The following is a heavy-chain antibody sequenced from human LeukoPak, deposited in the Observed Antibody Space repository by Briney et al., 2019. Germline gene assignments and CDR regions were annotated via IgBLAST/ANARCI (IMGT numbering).Heavy chain of an antibody. CDR3: ARYMVRGVITPYNWFDP. CDR1: GYTFTSYG. V-gene: IGHV1-18*01. D-gene: IGHD3-10*01. J-gene: IGHJ5*02. CDR2: ISAYNGNT. Sequence: ASVKISCKASGYTFTSYGISWVRQAPGQGLEWMGWISAYNGNTNYAQKLQGRVTMTTDTSTSTAYTELRSLRPDDTAVYYCARYMVRGVITPYNWFDPWGQGTLVTVSS.